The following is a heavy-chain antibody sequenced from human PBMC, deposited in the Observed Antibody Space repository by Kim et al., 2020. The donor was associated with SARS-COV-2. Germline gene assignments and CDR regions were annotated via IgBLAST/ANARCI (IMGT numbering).Heavy chain of an antibody. Sequence: SVKVSCKASGGTFSSYAISWVRQAPGQGLEWMGGIIPIFGTANYAQKFQGRVTITADESTSTAYMELSSLRSEDTAVYYCAVGYCSSTSCYAVRYYYYYGMDVWGQGTTVTVSS. CDR2: IIPIFGTA. CDR3: AVGYCSSTSCYAVRYYYYYGMDV. V-gene: IGHV1-69*13. D-gene: IGHD2-2*03. J-gene: IGHJ6*02. CDR1: GGTFSSYA.